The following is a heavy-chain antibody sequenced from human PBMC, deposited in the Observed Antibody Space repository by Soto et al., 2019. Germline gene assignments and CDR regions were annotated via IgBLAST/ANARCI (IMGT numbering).Heavy chain of an antibody. V-gene: IGHV4-34*01. CDR1: GGSFSGYY. D-gene: IGHD5-12*01. CDR3: ARGLRWLQPNGGMDV. Sequence: QVQLQQWGAGLLKPSETLSLTCAVYGGSFSGYYWSWIRQPPGKGLEWIGEINHSGSTNYNPSLKSRVTIXXDXSXXQFSLKLSSVTAADTAVYYCARGLRWLQPNGGMDVWGQGTTVTVSS. J-gene: IGHJ6*02. CDR2: INHSGST.